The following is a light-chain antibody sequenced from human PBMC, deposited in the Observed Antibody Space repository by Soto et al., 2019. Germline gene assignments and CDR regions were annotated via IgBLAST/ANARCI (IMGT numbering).Light chain of an antibody. V-gene: IGLV2-14*03. J-gene: IGLJ1*01. CDR1: SRDVTDSDS. Sequence: QSVLTQPASVSGSPGQSVTISCAGASRDVTDSDSVSWYQHRPGEAPELKILDFTYRPSGVSDRFSGSLSADTASLPISGLQVEDEGDYYCVSYTHPGTYVFGPGTKLTVL. CDR2: DFT. CDR3: VSYTHPGTYV.